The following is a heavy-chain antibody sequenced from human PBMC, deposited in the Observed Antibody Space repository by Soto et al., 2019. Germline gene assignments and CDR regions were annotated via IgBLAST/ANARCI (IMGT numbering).Heavy chain of an antibody. J-gene: IGHJ5*02. CDR2: INVGNGGT. Sequence: QVQLVQSGAEEKKPGASVKVSCKASGYTFTTYPMNWLRQAPGQRPEWMGWINVGNGGTKYSQKFQGRVSITRDTSASTAYMQLSRLRSDDTAVYYCAPDRGGYCSGGSCPAAWFDPWGQGTLVTVTS. CDR1: GYTFTTYP. V-gene: IGHV1-3*05. CDR3: APDRGGYCSGGSCPAAWFDP. D-gene: IGHD2-15*01.